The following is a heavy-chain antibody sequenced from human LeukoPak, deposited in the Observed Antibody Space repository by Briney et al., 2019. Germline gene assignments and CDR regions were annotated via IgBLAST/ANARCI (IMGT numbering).Heavy chain of an antibody. J-gene: IGHJ4*02. CDR1: GGSISPYY. V-gene: IGHV4-59*01. CDR2: IYYRGST. D-gene: IGHD3-22*01. CDR3: ARSTWLLDK. Sequence: SETLSLTCTVSGGSISPYYWSWIRQPPDKGLEWIGYIYYRGSTNYNPSLKSRVTISLDTSKNQFSLKLSSVTAADTAVYYCARSTWLLDKWGQGTLVTVSS.